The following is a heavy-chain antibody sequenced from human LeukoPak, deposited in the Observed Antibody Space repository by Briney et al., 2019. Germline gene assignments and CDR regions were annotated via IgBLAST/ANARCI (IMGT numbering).Heavy chain of an antibody. CDR3: AIAVPGYNYSDYFDY. Sequence: GGSLRLSCAASGFTFDNYAMHWVRQAPGKGLEWVSGISWNSGRIDYADSVKGRFTISRDYAKNSLYLQMNSLRAEDTALYYRAIAVPGYNYSDYFDYWGQGTLVTVSS. J-gene: IGHJ4*02. V-gene: IGHV3-9*01. D-gene: IGHD5-24*01. CDR2: ISWNSGRI. CDR1: GFTFDNYA.